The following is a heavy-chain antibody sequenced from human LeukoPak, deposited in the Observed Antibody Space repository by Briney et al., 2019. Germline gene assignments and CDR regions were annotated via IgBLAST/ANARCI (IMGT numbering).Heavy chain of an antibody. Sequence: PGRSLRLSCAASGFTFDDYAMHWVRQAPGKGLEWVSGISWNSGSIGYADSVKGRFTISRDNAKNSLYLQMNSLRAEDAALYYCAKDGPSSRDGYLDYWGQGTLVTVSS. V-gene: IGHV3-9*01. CDR3: AKDGPSSRDGYLDY. CDR2: ISWNSGSI. D-gene: IGHD5-24*01. J-gene: IGHJ4*02. CDR1: GFTFDDYA.